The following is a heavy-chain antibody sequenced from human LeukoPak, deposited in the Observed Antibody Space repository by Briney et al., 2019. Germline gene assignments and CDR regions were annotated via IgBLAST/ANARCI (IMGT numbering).Heavy chain of an antibody. D-gene: IGHD3-10*01. J-gene: IGHJ5*01. V-gene: IGHV3-33*01. CDR2: IWYDGRTK. CDR3: ARDNGGWFDS. CDR1: GFTFSNYG. Sequence: GGSLRLSCEVSGFTFSNYGMHWVRQAPGKGLEWVALIWYDGRTKFHADSVKGRFAISRDDAKSTLYLQMDSLSGDDTAVYYCARDNGGWFDSWGRGTLVTVSS.